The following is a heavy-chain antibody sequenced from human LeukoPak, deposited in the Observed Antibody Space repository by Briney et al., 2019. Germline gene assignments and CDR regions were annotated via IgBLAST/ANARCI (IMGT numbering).Heavy chain of an antibody. V-gene: IGHV3-13*01. Sequence: SGGSLRLSCAASGFTFSSYEMHWVSHATGKGLEWVSAIGTAADTYYSGSVKGRFTISRENAKNSLYLQMNSLSAGDTAVYYCARAFRYYDSSGPDYGMDVWGQGPTVTASS. CDR1: GFTFSSYE. CDR2: IGTAADT. CDR3: ARAFRYYDSSGPDYGMDV. J-gene: IGHJ6*02. D-gene: IGHD3-22*01.